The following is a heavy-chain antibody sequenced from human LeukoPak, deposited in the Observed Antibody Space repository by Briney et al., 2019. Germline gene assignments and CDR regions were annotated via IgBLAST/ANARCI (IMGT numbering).Heavy chain of an antibody. Sequence: GGSLRLSCAASGFTFSSYWMSWVRQAPGKGLEWVANIKQDGSEKYYVDSVKGRLTISRDNAKNSLYLQMNSLRAEDTAVYYCARVGYCSSTSCYIPPDYWGQGTLVTVSS. CDR1: GFTFSSYW. J-gene: IGHJ4*02. CDR2: IKQDGSEK. V-gene: IGHV3-7*01. D-gene: IGHD2-2*01. CDR3: ARVGYCSSTSCYIPPDY.